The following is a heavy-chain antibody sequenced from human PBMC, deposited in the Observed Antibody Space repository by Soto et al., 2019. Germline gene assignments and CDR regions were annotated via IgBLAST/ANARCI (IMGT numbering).Heavy chain of an antibody. J-gene: IGHJ4*02. Sequence: HPGGSLRLSCAASGFIFSSYGMHWVRQAPGKGLEWVAVISYDGSNKYYADSVKGRFTISRDNSKNTLYLQMNSLRAEDTAVYYCAKGYYYDDSGYSIYFDYWGQGTLVTVSS. D-gene: IGHD3-22*01. V-gene: IGHV3-30*18. CDR3: AKGYYYDDSGYSIYFDY. CDR1: GFIFSSYG. CDR2: ISYDGSNK.